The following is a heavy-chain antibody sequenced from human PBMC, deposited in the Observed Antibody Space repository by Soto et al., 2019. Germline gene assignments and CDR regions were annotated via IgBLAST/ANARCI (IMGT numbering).Heavy chain of an antibody. V-gene: IGHV4-39*01. CDR1: GGSISSSSYF. J-gene: IGHJ5*02. Sequence: QLQLQESGPGLVKPSETLSLTCTVSGGSISSSSYFWGWIRQPPGKGLEWIGSIYYSRSTYHNPSLKNRVTVSVDTSKNQFSLKLSSVTAADTAVYYCARHPSNFWFDHWGQGTLVTVSS. D-gene: IGHD4-4*01. CDR2: IYYSRST. CDR3: ARHPSNFWFDH.